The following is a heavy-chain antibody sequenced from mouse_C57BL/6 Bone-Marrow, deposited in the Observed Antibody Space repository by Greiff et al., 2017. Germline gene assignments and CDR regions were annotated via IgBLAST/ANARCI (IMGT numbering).Heavy chain of an antibody. D-gene: IGHD4-1*01. Sequence: QVQLQQPGAELVKPGASVKMSCKASGYTFTSYWITWVKQRPGQGLEWIGDIYPTGGRTNYNEKFKSKAILTVDTSSNTAYMQLSSLTSEDSAVLSGARSGPLGRSLDYWGQGTTLTGSA. CDR2: IYPTGGRT. CDR3: ARSGPLGRSLDY. V-gene: IGHV1-55*01. J-gene: IGHJ2*01. CDR1: GYTFTSYW.